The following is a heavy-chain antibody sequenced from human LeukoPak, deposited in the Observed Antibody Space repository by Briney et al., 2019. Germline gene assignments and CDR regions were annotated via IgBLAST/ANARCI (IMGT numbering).Heavy chain of an antibody. V-gene: IGHV3-7*01. CDR3: ARGKQIDYDFWSGSDAFDI. J-gene: IGHJ3*02. D-gene: IGHD3-3*01. CDR2: IKQDGSEK. CDR1: GFTFSSYA. Sequence: GGSLRLSCAASGFTFSSYAMSWVRQAPGKGLEWVANIKQDGSEKYYVDSVKGRFTISRDNAKSSLYLQMNSLRAEDTAVYYCARGKQIDYDFWSGSDAFDIWGQGTMVTVSS.